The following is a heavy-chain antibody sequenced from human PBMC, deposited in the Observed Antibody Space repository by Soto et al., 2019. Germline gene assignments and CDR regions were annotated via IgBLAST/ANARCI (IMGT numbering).Heavy chain of an antibody. CDR1: GASISSGGNY. CDR3: AREDKSYGYDY. CDR2: ISYSGST. D-gene: IGHD5-18*01. Sequence: QVQLQESGPGLVKPSQTLSLTCTVSGASISSGGNYWNWIRQHPGKGLEWIGSISYSGSTYYNASLRSGVTLSVDTSKNQFSLKLSSVTAADTAVYYCAREDKSYGYDYGGQGTLVTVSS. V-gene: IGHV4-31*03. J-gene: IGHJ4*02.